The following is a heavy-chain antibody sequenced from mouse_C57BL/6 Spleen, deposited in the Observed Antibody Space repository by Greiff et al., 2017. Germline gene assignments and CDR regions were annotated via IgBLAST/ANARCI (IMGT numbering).Heavy chain of an antibody. Sequence: VQLQQSGPELVKPGASVKISCKASGYTFTDYYMNWVKQSHGKSLEWIGDINPNNGGTSYNQKFKGKATLTVDKSSSTAYMELRSLTSEDSAVYYCASPHYYGPFAYWGQGTLVTVSA. V-gene: IGHV1-26*01. D-gene: IGHD1-2*01. CDR1: GYTFTDYY. CDR2: INPNNGGT. J-gene: IGHJ3*01. CDR3: ASPHYYGPFAY.